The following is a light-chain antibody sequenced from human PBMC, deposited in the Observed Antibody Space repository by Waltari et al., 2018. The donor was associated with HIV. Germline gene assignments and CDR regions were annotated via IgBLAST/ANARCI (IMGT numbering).Light chain of an antibody. CDR1: KIGSES. V-gene: IGLV3-21*01. CDR3: QLFQCCNNWV. J-gene: IGLJ3*02. Sequence: SYVLTQPPSVSVAPGPTARITCEGTKIGSESVHWYQQRPGQAPVVVIYHDRDRPSGIPERFSGSNSGNTATLTITRVEAGDGADYYCQLFQCCNNWVFGGGTKLTVL. CDR2: HDR.